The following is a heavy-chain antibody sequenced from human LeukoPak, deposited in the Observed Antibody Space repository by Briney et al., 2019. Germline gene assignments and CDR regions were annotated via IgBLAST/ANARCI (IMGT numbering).Heavy chain of an antibody. CDR1: GFTFSSYA. J-gene: IGHJ6*02. V-gene: IGHV3-30-3*01. Sequence: PGGSLRLSCAASGFTFSSYAMHWVRQAPGKGLEWVAVISYDGSNKYYADSVKGRFTISRDNSKNTLYLQMNSLRAEDTAVYYCARDYDSSGYYLYYYYYYGMDVWGQGTTVTVSS. D-gene: IGHD3-22*01. CDR2: ISYDGSNK. CDR3: ARDYDSSGYYLYYYYYYGMDV.